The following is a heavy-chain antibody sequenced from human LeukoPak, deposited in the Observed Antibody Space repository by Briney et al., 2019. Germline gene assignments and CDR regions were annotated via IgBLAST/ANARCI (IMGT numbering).Heavy chain of an antibody. J-gene: IGHJ6*02. D-gene: IGHD2-2*01. CDR1: GFTFSSYA. V-gene: IGHV3-30*04. CDR3: ARDVGYCSSTSCTYYYYYGMDV. CDR2: TSYDGSNK. Sequence: GGSLRLSCAASGFTFSSYAMHWVRQAPGKGLEWVAVTSYDGSNKYYADSVKGRFTISRDNSKNTLYLQMNSLRAEDTAVYYCARDVGYCSSTSCTYYYYYGMDVWGQGTTVTVSS.